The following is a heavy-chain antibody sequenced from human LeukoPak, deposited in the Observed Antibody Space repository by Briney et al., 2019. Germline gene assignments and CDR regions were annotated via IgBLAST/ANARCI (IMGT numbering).Heavy chain of an antibody. CDR2: IKSKTDGGTT. CDR1: GFTFSSYA. Sequence: PGGSLRLSCAASGFTFSSYAMSWVRQAPGKGLEWVGRIKSKTDGGTTDYAAPVKGRFTISRDDSKNTLYLQMNSLKTEDTAVYYCTTERITMVRGVTNYFDYWGQGTLVTVSS. J-gene: IGHJ4*02. D-gene: IGHD3-10*01. V-gene: IGHV3-15*01. CDR3: TTERITMVRGVTNYFDY.